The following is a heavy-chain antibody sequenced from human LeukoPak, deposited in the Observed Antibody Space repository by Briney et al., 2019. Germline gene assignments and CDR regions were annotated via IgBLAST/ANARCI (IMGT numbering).Heavy chain of an antibody. D-gene: IGHD1-7*01. J-gene: IGHJ3*02. Sequence: GGSLRLSCAASGFTFSTYSMNWVRQAPGKGLEWVSFISTSSSYIYYADSVKGRFTISRDNARNSLYLQMNSLRAEDTAVYYCARDPGTTQTLHDAFDIWGQGTMVTVSS. CDR2: ISTSSSYI. V-gene: IGHV3-21*01. CDR1: GFTFSTYS. CDR3: ARDPGTTQTLHDAFDI.